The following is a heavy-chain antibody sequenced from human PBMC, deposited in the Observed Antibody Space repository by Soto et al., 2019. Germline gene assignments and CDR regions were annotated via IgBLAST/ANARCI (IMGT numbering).Heavy chain of an antibody. J-gene: IGHJ4*02. D-gene: IGHD5-12*01. Sequence: GESLKISCKGSGYSFTSYWIGWVRQMPGKGLEWMGIIYPGDSDTRYSPSFQGQVTISADKSISTAYLQWSSLKASDTAMYYCARPPTAGGYDYEKFGYWGQGTLVTVSS. V-gene: IGHV5-51*01. CDR3: ARPPTAGGYDYEKFGY. CDR2: IYPGDSDT. CDR1: GYSFTSYW.